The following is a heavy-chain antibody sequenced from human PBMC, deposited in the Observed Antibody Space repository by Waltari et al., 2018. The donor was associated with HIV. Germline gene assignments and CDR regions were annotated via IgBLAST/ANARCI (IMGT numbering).Heavy chain of an antibody. CDR2: ISYDGSNK. J-gene: IGHJ4*02. CDR1: GFTFSSYG. D-gene: IGHD6-19*01. CDR3: AKPGGIGGSGWSEYYFDY. Sequence: QVQLVESGGGVVQPGRSLRLSCAASGFTFSSYGMHWVRQAPGKGLEWVAVISYDGSNKYYADSVKGRFTISRDNSKNTLYLQMNSLRAEDTAVYYCAKPGGIGGSGWSEYYFDYWGQGTLVTVSS. V-gene: IGHV3-30*18.